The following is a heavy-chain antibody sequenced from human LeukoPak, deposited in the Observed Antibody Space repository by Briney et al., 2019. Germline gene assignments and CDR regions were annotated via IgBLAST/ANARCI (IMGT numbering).Heavy chain of an antibody. Sequence: SETLSLTCAVYGGSFSGYYWSWIRQPPGKGLEWIGEINHSGSTNYNPSLKSRVTISVDTSKNQFSLKLSSVTAADTAVYYCARVPFGVDYYFDYWGQGTLVTVSS. CDR1: GGSFSGYY. CDR3: ARVPFGVDYYFDY. V-gene: IGHV4-34*01. D-gene: IGHD3-3*01. CDR2: INHSGST. J-gene: IGHJ4*02.